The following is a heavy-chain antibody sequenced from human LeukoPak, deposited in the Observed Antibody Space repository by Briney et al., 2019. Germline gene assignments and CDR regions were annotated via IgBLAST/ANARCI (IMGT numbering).Heavy chain of an antibody. D-gene: IGHD2-8*02. CDR1: GFTPIDAA. CDR2: ISGSGDST. V-gene: IGHV3-23*01. CDR3: AKRGVTPRRDFDY. Sequence: PGGCLRHSCAESGFTPIDAAMSRVRQGPGKRREWVSGISGSGDSTYYADSVKGRFTISRDNSKNTLNLQMNSLRAEDTALYYCAKRGVTPRRDFDYWGQGTLVTVSS. J-gene: IGHJ4*02.